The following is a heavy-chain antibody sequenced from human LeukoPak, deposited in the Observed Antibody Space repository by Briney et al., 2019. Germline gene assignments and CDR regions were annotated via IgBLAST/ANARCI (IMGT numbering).Heavy chain of an antibody. D-gene: IGHD6-19*01. J-gene: IGHJ4*02. CDR2: IKEDGSET. CDR3: ASGYYSGWYIPYY. Sequence: AGGSLRLSCAASGFTFSISWMIWVRQAPGKGLEWVANIKEDGSETYYVDSVKARFTISRDNAKNSLYLQMNSLRAEDTAVYYCASGYYSGWYIPYYWGQGTLVTVSS. CDR1: GFTFSISW. V-gene: IGHV3-7*01.